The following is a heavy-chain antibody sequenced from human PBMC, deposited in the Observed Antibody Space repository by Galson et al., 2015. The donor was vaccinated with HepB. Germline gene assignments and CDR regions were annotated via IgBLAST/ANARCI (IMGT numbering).Heavy chain of an antibody. CDR1: GGSISSGDYY. J-gene: IGHJ5*02. D-gene: IGHD6-19*01. CDR3: ARDPGGRPRSSGWRRINWVDP. V-gene: IGHV4-61*02. CDR2: IYPSGST. Sequence: TLSLTCTVSGGSISSGDYYWSWIRQSAGKGLEWIGRIYPSGSTNYNPSLKSRVTMSVDTSENEFSLKLSSVTAADTAVYYCARDPGGRPRSSGWRRINWVDPWGQGTLVIVSS.